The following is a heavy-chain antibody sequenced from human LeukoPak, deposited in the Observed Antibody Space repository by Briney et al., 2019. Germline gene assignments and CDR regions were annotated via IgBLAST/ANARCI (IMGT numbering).Heavy chain of an antibody. D-gene: IGHD6-19*01. CDR2: IWYDGRTK. V-gene: IGHV3-33*01. J-gene: IGHJ4*02. CDR1: GFTFSNYG. CDR3: SREWGRIAVAGGPGY. Sequence: GGSLSLSCAASGFTFSNYGMHWVRRAQGKGLEWVALIWYDGRTKFHADSVKGRFTISRDNSKNTLFLQMDSLRDEDTAVYYCSREWGRIAVAGGPGYWGQGTRVTVSS.